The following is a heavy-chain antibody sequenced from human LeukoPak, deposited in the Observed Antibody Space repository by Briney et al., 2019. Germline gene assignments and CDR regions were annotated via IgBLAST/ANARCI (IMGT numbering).Heavy chain of an antibody. J-gene: IGHJ4*02. CDR3: ARGNYDFWSGYSSIDY. V-gene: IGHV4-34*01. Sequence: SETLSLTCAVYGGSFSGYYWSWIRQPPGKGLEWIGEINHSGSTNYNPSLKSRVTISVDTSENQFSLKLSSVTAADTAVYYCARGNYDFWSGYSSIDYWGQGTLVTVSS. CDR1: GGSFSGYY. D-gene: IGHD3-3*01. CDR2: INHSGST.